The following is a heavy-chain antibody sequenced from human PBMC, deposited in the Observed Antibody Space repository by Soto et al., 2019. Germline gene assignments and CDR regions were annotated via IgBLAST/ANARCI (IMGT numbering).Heavy chain of an antibody. V-gene: IGHV2-70*11. Sequence: SGPTLVNPTQTLTLTCTFSGFSLSTSGMCVSWIRQPPGKALEWLARIDWDDDKYYSTSLKTRLTISKDTSKNQVVLTMTNMDPVDTATYYCARIIHYYDSSGYYYYGMDVWGQGTTVTVSS. CDR1: GFSLSTSGMC. CDR3: ARIIHYYDSSGYYYYGMDV. D-gene: IGHD3-22*01. J-gene: IGHJ6*02. CDR2: IDWDDDK.